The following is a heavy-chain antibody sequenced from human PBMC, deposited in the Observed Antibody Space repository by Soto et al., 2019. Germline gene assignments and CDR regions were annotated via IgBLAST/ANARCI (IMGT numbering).Heavy chain of an antibody. V-gene: IGHV3-30*18. CDR3: AKQYYDFWSGYTDYYYMDV. CDR2: ISYDGSNK. J-gene: IGHJ6*03. Sequence: GGSLRLSCAASGFTFSSYGMHWVRQAPGKGLEWVAVISYDGSNKYYADSVKGRFTISRDNSKNTLYLQMNSLRAEDTAVYYCAKQYYDFWSGYTDYYYMDVWGKGTTVTVSS. CDR1: GFTFSSYG. D-gene: IGHD3-3*01.